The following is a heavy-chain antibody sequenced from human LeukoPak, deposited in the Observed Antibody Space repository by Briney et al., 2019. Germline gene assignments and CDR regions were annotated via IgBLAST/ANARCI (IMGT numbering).Heavy chain of an antibody. CDR3: ARGGYSFDY. Sequence: GGSLRLSCAAYGFSLSGYWMSWVRQAPGKGLEWVARLHADGNEKYFVHSVQGRFAVSRDNAKNSLYLQMNSLRVEDTAVYYCARGGYSFDYLGQGTLVTVSS. J-gene: IGHJ4*02. D-gene: IGHD5-12*01. CDR2: LHADGNEK. V-gene: IGHV3-7*01. CDR1: GFSLSGYW.